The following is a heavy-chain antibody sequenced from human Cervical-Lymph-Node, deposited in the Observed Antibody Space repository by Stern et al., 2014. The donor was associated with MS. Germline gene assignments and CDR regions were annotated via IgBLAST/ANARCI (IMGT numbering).Heavy chain of an antibody. Sequence: QLVQSGGGVVQPGRSLRLSCAASGFTFSYSTMHWVRQAPGKGLEWVATVSYDGSDEYYPDSVKGRFTSSRDNSKNTLYLQVNSLRAEDTGVYFCARDRTVTTYYYYYGMDVWGQGTTVTVSS. CDR1: GFTFSYST. CDR2: VSYDGSDE. V-gene: IGHV3-30*04. CDR3: ARDRTVTTYYYYYGMDV. D-gene: IGHD4-11*01. J-gene: IGHJ6*02.